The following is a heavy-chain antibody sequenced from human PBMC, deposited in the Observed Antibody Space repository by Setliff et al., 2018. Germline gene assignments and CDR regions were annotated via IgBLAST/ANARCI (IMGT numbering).Heavy chain of an antibody. Sequence: QVRRRGASVKVSCKASGYTFTAYEMHWVRQAPGQRLEWMGWINPGDGNTKYSQNFQGRFTITRDTSASTAYMEVNSLRSEDTAMYYCARLTLGGYADYGTVAFRFDSWGQGTLVTVSS. J-gene: IGHJ5*01. CDR1: GYTFTAYE. V-gene: IGHV1-3*01. D-gene: IGHD4-17*01. CDR2: INPGDGNT. CDR3: ARLTLGGYADYGTVAFRFDS.